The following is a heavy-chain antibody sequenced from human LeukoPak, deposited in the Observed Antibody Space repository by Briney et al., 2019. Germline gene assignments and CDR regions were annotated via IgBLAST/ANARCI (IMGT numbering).Heavy chain of an antibody. J-gene: IGHJ4*02. CDR3: ARGRLNERSGWFAFDY. Sequence: PSETLSLTCTVSGGSISSYYWSWIRQPAGKGLEWIGRIYTSGSTNYNPSLKSRVTMSVDTSKNQFSLKLSSVTAADTAVYYCARGRLNERSGWFAFDYWGQGTLVTVSS. D-gene: IGHD6-19*01. V-gene: IGHV4-4*07. CDR2: IYTSGST. CDR1: GGSISSYY.